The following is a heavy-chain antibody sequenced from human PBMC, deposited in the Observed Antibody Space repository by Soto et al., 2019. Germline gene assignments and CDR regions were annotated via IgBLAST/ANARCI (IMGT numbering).Heavy chain of an antibody. J-gene: IGHJ4*02. CDR1: GFTFSSYG. D-gene: IGHD3-22*01. CDR3: AKEEYYYDSSGYYYFDY. V-gene: IGHV3-30*18. CDR2: ISYDGSNK. Sequence: QVQLVESGGGVVQPGRSLRLSCAASGFTFSSYGMHWVRQAPGKGLEWVAVISYDGSNKYCADSVKGRFTISRDNSKNTLYLQMNSLRAEDTAVYYCAKEEYYYDSSGYYYFDYWGQGTLVTVSS.